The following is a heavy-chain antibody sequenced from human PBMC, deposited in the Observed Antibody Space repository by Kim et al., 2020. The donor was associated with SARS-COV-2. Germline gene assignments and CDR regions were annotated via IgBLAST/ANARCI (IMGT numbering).Heavy chain of an antibody. V-gene: IGHV1-3*01. D-gene: IGHD3-10*01. J-gene: IGHJ4*02. Sequence: FQARVTITRDTSASTAYMELSSLRSEDTAVYYCARVAFYGSGSYYAHFDYWGQGTLVTVSS. CDR3: ARVAFYGSGSYYAHFDY.